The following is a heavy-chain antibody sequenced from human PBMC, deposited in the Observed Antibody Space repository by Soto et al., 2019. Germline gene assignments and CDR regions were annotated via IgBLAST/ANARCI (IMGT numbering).Heavy chain of an antibody. D-gene: IGHD1-1*01. Sequence: EVQLLESGGKLVQPGGSLTLSCAASGFTFSTYAMAWVRQAPGKGLEWVSGVSASGLNTDYADPVKGRFYISRDNSKNTAALHMNSLRAEDTAWYYCAQDRPRRTSGYSFDYWGQGTPVTVSS. V-gene: IGHV3-23*01. CDR1: GFTFSTYA. CDR2: VSASGLNT. J-gene: IGHJ4*02. CDR3: AQDRPRRTSGYSFDY.